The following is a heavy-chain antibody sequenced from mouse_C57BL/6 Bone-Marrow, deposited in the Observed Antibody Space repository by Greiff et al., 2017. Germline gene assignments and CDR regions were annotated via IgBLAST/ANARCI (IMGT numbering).Heavy chain of an antibody. CDR1: GFTFSSYA. V-gene: IGHV5-4*03. Sequence: EVKLVESGGGLVKPGGSLKLSCAASGFTFSSYAMSWVRQTPEKRLEWVATISDGGSYTYYPDNVKGRFTISRDNAKNNLYLQMSHLKAEDTAMYYWARGYYGSRAWFAYWGQGTLVTVSA. CDR3: ARGYYGSRAWFAY. CDR2: ISDGGSYT. J-gene: IGHJ3*01. D-gene: IGHD1-1*01.